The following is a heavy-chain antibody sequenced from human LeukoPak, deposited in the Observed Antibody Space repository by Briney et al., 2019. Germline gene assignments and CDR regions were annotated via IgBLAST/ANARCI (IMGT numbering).Heavy chain of an antibody. D-gene: IGHD2-8*01. V-gene: IGHV4-34*01. J-gene: IGHJ6*03. CDR2: INHSGNT. CDR3: ASCLGYCTRLPDMDA. Sequence: SETLSLTCAVYGGPSSNYYWSWIRQPPGKGLEWIGEINHSGNTNYNPSLQSRVTISVDTSKNQFSLRLNSVTAADAAVYYCASCLGYCTRLPDMDAWSTGTTVTVSS. CDR1: GGPSSNYY.